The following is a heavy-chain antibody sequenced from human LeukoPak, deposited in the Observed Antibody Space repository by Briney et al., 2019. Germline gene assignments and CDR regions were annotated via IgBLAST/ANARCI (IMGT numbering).Heavy chain of an antibody. Sequence: SVKVSCKASGYRFSNYGNYWVRQPPGQGLEWMGRIIPILGIANYAQKFQGRVTITADKSTSTAYMELSSLKSEDTAVYYCARVNTYYYGSGVSRAFHMWGQGTMVTVSS. D-gene: IGHD3-10*01. CDR1: GYRFSNYG. CDR3: ARVNTYYYGSGVSRAFHM. J-gene: IGHJ3*02. CDR2: IIPILGIA. V-gene: IGHV1-69*04.